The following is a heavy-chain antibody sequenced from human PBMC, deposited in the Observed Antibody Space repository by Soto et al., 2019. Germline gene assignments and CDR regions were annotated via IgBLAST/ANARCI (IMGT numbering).Heavy chain of an antibody. CDR3: AKSLSAIPGET. CDR2: IKQDGSEI. Sequence: GGSLRLSCAASGFTFSSYWMSWVRQGPGKGPEWVANIKQDGSEIYYVDSVKGRFTISRDNAKSSLYLQMTSLRAEDTAVYHCAKSLSAIPGETWGQGTLVTVSS. V-gene: IGHV3-7*05. CDR1: GFTFSSYW. J-gene: IGHJ5*02. D-gene: IGHD2-2*01.